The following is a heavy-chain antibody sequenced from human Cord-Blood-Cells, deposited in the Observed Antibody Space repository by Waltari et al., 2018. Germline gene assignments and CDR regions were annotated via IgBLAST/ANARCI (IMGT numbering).Heavy chain of an antibody. CDR2: IYYSGST. V-gene: IGHV4-31*03. CDR1: GGSISSGGYY. Sequence: QVQLQESGPGLVKPSQTLSLTCTVSGGSISSGGYYWSWIRQHPGKGLEWIGYIYYSGSTYYNPSLKSRVTISVDTSKSQFSLKLSSVTAAETAVYYCAREGHLWGNFDYWGQGTLVTVAS. D-gene: IGHD3-16*01. J-gene: IGHJ4*02. CDR3: AREGHLWGNFDY.